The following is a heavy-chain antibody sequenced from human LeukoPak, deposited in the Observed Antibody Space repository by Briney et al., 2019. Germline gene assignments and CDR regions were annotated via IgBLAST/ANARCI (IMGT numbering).Heavy chain of an antibody. CDR2: TNARGDT. V-gene: IGHV4-34*01. J-gene: IGHJ5*02. Sequence: SETLSLTCAVYGWSFNDYYWNWIRQPPGKGLEWIGETNARGDTNFNPSLKSRVTISVDTSKSQFSLRLTSMIAADTAAYYCARGQVPAARGYNWFDPWGQGTLVTVSS. CDR1: GWSFNDYY. D-gene: IGHD2-2*01. CDR3: ARGQVPAARGYNWFDP.